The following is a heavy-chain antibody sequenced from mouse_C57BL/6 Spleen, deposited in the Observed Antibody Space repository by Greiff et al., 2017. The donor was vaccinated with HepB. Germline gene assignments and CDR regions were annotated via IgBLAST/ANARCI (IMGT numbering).Heavy chain of an antibody. CDR2: IHPNSGST. CDR1: GYTFTSYW. D-gene: IGHD1-1*01. Sequence: VQLQQPGAELVKPGASVKLSCKASGYTFTSYWMHWVKQRPGQGLEWIGMIHPNSGSTNYNEKFKSKATLTVDKSSSTAYMQLSSLTSEDSAVYYCARGEITTVVAVDYWGQGTTLTVSS. V-gene: IGHV1-64*01. J-gene: IGHJ2*01. CDR3: ARGEITTVVAVDY.